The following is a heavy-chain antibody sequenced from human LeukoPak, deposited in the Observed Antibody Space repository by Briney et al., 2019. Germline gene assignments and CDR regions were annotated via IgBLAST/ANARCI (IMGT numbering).Heavy chain of an antibody. CDR2: IYPGDSDT. Sequence: GESLKISCKGSGYSFTSYWIGWVRQMPGKGLEWMGIIYPGDSDTRYSPSFQGQVTISADKSISTAYLQWSSLKASDTAMYYCARSPPYSGYDRWYFDYWGQGTLVTVSS. J-gene: IGHJ4*02. CDR3: ARSPPYSGYDRWYFDY. D-gene: IGHD5-12*01. V-gene: IGHV5-51*01. CDR1: GYSFTSYW.